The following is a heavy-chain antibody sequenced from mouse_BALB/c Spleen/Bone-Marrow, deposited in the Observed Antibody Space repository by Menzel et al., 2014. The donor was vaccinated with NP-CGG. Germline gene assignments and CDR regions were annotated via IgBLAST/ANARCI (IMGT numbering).Heavy chain of an antibody. Sequence: DLVKPGASVKLSCKASGYTFTSYWINWIKQRPGQGLEWIGRIAPGSGSTYYNEMFKGKGTLTVDTSSSTAYILLSSLSSEDSAVYFCAYYRYDVNYWGQGTTLTVSS. CDR3: AYYRYDVNY. J-gene: IGHJ2*01. CDR1: GYTFTSYW. V-gene: IGHV1S41*01. D-gene: IGHD2-14*01. CDR2: IAPGSGST.